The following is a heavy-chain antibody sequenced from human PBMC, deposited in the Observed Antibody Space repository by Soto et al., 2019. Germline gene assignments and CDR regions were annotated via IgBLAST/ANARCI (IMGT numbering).Heavy chain of an antibody. Sequence: ASVKVSCKASGYTFTSYYMHWVRQAPGQGLEWMGIINPSGGSTSYAQKFQGRVTMTRDTSTSTVYMELSSLRSEDTAVYYCAREFYDILTGYPPLDGFDIWGQGTMVTVSS. V-gene: IGHV1-46*03. CDR3: AREFYDILTGYPPLDGFDI. D-gene: IGHD3-9*01. CDR1: GYTFTSYY. J-gene: IGHJ3*02. CDR2: INPSGGST.